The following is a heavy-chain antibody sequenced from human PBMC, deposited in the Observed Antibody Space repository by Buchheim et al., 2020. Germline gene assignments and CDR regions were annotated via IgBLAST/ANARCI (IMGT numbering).Heavy chain of an antibody. D-gene: IGHD2-2*01. CDR2: ISSSSSTI. CDR1: GFTFSSNS. Sequence: EVQLVESGGGLVQPGGSLRLSCAASGFTFSSNSMNWVRQAPGKGLEWVSYISSSSSTIYYADSVKGRFTIYRDNARNSLYLQMNSLRAEDTAVYYCARGDCSSASCYLYYFDCWGQGTL. CDR3: ARGDCSSASCYLYYFDC. V-gene: IGHV3-48*01. J-gene: IGHJ4*02.